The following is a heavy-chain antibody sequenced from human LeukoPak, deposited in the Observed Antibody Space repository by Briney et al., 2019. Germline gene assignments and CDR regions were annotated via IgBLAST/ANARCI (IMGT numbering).Heavy chain of an antibody. J-gene: IGHJ6*02. CDR2: IYTSGGT. V-gene: IGHV4-4*07. Sequence: PSETLSLTCTVSGGSISSYYWSWIRQPAGKGLEWIGRIYTSGGTNYTPSLKSRVTMSVDTSKNQFSLKLSSVTAADTAVYYCASTSGYCSGGSCYHYYYYGMDVWGQGTTVTVS. CDR1: GGSISSYY. D-gene: IGHD2-15*01. CDR3: ASTSGYCSGGSCYHYYYYGMDV.